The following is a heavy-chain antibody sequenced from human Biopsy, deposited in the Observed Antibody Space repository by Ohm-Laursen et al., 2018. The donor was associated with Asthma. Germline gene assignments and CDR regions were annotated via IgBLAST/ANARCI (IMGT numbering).Heavy chain of an antibody. J-gene: IGHJ4*02. CDR3: ASDFPKDYVRYNFQF. D-gene: IGHD4-17*01. CDR2: HDHEEGGT. Sequence: ASVKVSCKISGYSLTDLSMHWVRQASGQGLAWMGGHDHEEGGTVNARRFQGRVTMTEDTSTDTAYMELSSLSSDDTAVYYCASDFPKDYVRYNFQFWGQGTLVTVAS. V-gene: IGHV1-24*01. CDR1: GYSLTDLS.